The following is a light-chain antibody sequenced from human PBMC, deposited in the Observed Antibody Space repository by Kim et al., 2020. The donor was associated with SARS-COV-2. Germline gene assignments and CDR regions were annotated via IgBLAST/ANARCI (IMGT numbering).Light chain of an antibody. CDR1: QDISKW. CDR3: LQDDSFPLT. J-gene: IGKJ4*01. CDR2: AAS. Sequence: DIQMTQSPSSVSASVGDTVTITCRASQDISKWLAWYQQKPGKAPKHLIYAASTLQSGVPSRFSGSRSGTHFTLTISNMQPEDFATYYCLQDDSFPLTFGGGTKVEI. V-gene: IGKV1D-12*01.